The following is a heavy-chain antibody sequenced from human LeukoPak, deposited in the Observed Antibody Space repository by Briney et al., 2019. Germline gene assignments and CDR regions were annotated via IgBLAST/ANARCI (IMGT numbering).Heavy chain of an antibody. Sequence: PSETLSLTCTVSGGSISSSSYYWGWIRQPPGKGLEWIGSIYYSGSTYYNPSLKSRVTISVDTSKNQFSLKLSSVTAADTAVYYCARQVPAVRHWGQGTLVTVSS. J-gene: IGHJ4*02. D-gene: IGHD2-2*01. CDR1: GGSISSSSYY. V-gene: IGHV4-39*01. CDR2: IYYSGST. CDR3: ARQVPAVRH.